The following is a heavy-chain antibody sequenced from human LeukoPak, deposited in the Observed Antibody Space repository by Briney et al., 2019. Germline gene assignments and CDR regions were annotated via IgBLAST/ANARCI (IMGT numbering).Heavy chain of an antibody. CDR1: GLTFSTYG. CDR3: ARDPDGYKLDY. J-gene: IGHJ4*02. Sequence: PGRSLRLSCAASGLTFSTYGIHWVRQAPGKGPEWVAVISNDGSNKYYADSVKGRFTISRDNSKDTVYLQMNSLRAEDTAVYYCARDPDGYKLDYWGQGTLVTVSS. CDR2: ISNDGSNK. V-gene: IGHV3-30*04. D-gene: IGHD5-24*01.